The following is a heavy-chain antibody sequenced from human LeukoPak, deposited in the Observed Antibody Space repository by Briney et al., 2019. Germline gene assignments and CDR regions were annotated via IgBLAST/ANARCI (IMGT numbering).Heavy chain of an antibody. D-gene: IGHD6-13*01. Sequence: GGSLRLSCTASGFTFGDYAMSWFRQAPGKGLEWVGFIRSKAYGGTTEYAASVKGRFTISRDDSKSIAYLQMNSLKTEDTAVYYCTSLYSSSWYFVYWGQGTLVTVSS. V-gene: IGHV3-49*03. CDR1: GFTFGDYA. CDR3: TSLYSSSWYFVY. CDR2: IRSKAYGGTT. J-gene: IGHJ4*02.